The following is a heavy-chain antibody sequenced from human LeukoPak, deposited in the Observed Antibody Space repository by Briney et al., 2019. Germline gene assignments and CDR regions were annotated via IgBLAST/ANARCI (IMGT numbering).Heavy chain of an antibody. CDR1: GGTISSSSYY. D-gene: IGHD6-13*01. CDR3: ARATGYSSSWYAYYFDC. J-gene: IGHJ4*02. CDR2: IYYSGST. Sequence: PSETLSLTCTVSGGTISSSSYYWGWIRQPPGKGLEWIGSIYYSGSTYYNPSLKSRVTISVDTSKNQYSLKLSSVTAADTAGYYCARATGYSSSWYAYYFDCWGQGTLVTVST. V-gene: IGHV4-39*07.